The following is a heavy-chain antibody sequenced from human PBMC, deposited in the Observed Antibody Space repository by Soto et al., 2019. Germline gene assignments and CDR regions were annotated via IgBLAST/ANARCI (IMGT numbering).Heavy chain of an antibody. CDR2: ISYDGSNK. V-gene: IGHV3-30-3*02. CDR1: RFTFSSYA. CDR3: AKSLGVVPAAMFYYFDY. D-gene: IGHD2-2*01. Sequence: QVQLVESGGGVVQPGRSLRLSCAASRFTFSSYAMHWVRQAPGKGLEWVAVISYDGSNKYYADSVKGRFTISRDNSKNTLYLQMNSLRAEDTAVYYCAKSLGVVPAAMFYYFDYWGQGTLVTVSS. J-gene: IGHJ4*02.